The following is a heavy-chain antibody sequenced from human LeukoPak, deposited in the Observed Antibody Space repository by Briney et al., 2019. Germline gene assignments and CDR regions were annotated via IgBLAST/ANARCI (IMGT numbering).Heavy chain of an antibody. Sequence: GGSLRLSCAASGFSFSSYSMNWVRQAPGKGLEWVSSISSSSSYIYYADSVKGRFTISRDNAKNSLYLQMNSLRAEDAAVYYCARAMLLWFGELSTFDYGGQGTLSPSPQ. CDR3: ARAMLLWFGELSTFDY. CDR2: ISSSSSYI. V-gene: IGHV3-21*01. J-gene: IGHJ4*02. CDR1: GFSFSSYS. D-gene: IGHD3-10*01.